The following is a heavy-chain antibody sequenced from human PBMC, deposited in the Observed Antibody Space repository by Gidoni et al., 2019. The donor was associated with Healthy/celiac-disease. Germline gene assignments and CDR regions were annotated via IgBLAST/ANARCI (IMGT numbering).Heavy chain of an antibody. V-gene: IGHV3-30-3*01. CDR1: GFTFRSYA. J-gene: IGHJ4*02. Sequence: QVHLVASGGGVVQPGGSLRLSCAASGFTFRSYAMHWVRQAPGKGLEWVAVISYDGSNKYYADSVKGRFTISRDNSKNTLYLQMNSLRAEDTAVYYCARGQGLDWGQGTLVTVSS. CDR3: ARGQGLD. CDR2: ISYDGSNK.